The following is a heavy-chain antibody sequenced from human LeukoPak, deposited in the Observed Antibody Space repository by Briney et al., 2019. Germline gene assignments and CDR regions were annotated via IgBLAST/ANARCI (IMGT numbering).Heavy chain of an antibody. CDR1: GGSISSYY. CDR2: IYYSGST. J-gene: IGHJ3*02. CDR3: ASHRSTVWTAMGLEAFDI. D-gene: IGHD5-18*01. Sequence: SETLSLTCTVSGGSISSYYWSWIRQPPGKGLEWIGYIYYSGSTNYNPSLKSRVTISVDTSKNQFSLRLSSVTAADTAVYYCASHRSTVWTAMGLEAFDIWGQGTMVTVSS. V-gene: IGHV4-59*08.